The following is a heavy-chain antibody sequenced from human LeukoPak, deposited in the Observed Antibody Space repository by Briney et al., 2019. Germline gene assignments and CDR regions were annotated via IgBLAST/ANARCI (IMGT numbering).Heavy chain of an antibody. CDR1: GYTFTDYY. J-gene: IGHJ6*03. V-gene: IGHV1-2*02. CDR3: ARGIVIVPAALANYYYMDV. CDR2: INPNSGGT. Sequence: ASVKVSCKASGYTFTDYYLHWVRQAPGQGPEWMGWINPNSGGTNYAQKFQGRVTMTRDTSISTAYMELSRLRSDDTAVYYCARGIVIVPAALANYYYMDVWGKGTTVTVSS. D-gene: IGHD2-2*01.